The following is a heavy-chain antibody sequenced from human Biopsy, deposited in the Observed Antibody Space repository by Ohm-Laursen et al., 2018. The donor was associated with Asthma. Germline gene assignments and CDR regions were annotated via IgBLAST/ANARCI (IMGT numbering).Heavy chain of an antibody. J-gene: IGHJ6*02. V-gene: IGHV1-18*01. CDR1: GYTFNSAG. CDR2: ISVYNGNT. D-gene: IGHD3-10*01. Sequence: SVKVSCKASGYTFNSAGITWVRQAPGQVLEWMGWISVYNGNTKVAQKLRDRVTMITDTSTSTAYMELRSLRSDDTAVYFCARAVDYSHYYGIDVWGQGTTVTVS. CDR3: ARAVDYSHYYGIDV.